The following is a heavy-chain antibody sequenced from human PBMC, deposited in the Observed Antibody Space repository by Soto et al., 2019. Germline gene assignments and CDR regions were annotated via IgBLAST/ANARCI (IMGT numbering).Heavy chain of an antibody. CDR1: GDSVSTNSAA. V-gene: IGHV6-1*01. J-gene: IGHJ4*02. CDR2: TYYKSKWDS. CDR3: ARGGPPMNSGTNPAQNFDY. D-gene: IGHD1-7*01. Sequence: PSQTLSLTCAVSGDSVSTNSAAWNWIRQSPSRGLEWLGRTYYKSKWDSDYAVSVKSRITINADTSKNQFSLRLNSVTPEDTAVYYCARGGPPMNSGTNPAQNFDYWGQGTLVTVSS.